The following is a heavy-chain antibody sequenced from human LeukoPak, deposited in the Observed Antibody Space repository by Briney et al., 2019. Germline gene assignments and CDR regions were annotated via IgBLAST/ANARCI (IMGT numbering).Heavy chain of an antibody. J-gene: IGHJ4*02. Sequence: SQTLSLTCTVSGGSISSGNYYWSWIRLPAGKGLEWIGSLYYSGSTYYNPSLKSRVTISVDTSKNQFSLKLSSVTAADTAVYYCARVTQQLVRGVDYWGQGTLVTVSS. CDR3: ARVTQQLVRGVDY. V-gene: IGHV4-61*02. CDR1: GGSISSGNYY. D-gene: IGHD6-13*01. CDR2: LYYSGST.